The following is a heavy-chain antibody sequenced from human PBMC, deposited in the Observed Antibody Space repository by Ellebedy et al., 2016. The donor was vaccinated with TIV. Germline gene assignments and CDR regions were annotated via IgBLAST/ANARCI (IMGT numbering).Heavy chain of an antibody. CDR2: LYYSGNT. V-gene: IGHV4-39*01. CDR1: GGSISSSSHF. J-gene: IGHJ4*02. Sequence: SETLSLXXTVSGGSISSSSHFWGWIRQPPGRRLEWIGSLYYSGNTYYNTSLKSRITISVDTSKSQISLKLNSVTATDTAVYYCVGDYTGVPNYFDFWGQGTLVTVSS. CDR3: VGDYTGVPNYFDF. D-gene: IGHD2-8*02.